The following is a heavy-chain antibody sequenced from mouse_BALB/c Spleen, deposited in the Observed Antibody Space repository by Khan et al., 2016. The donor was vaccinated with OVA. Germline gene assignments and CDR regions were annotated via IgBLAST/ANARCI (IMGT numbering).Heavy chain of an antibody. CDR1: GFSLSSNG. V-gene: IGHV2-3*01. CDR2: IWGDGST. Sequence: VQLQESGPGLVVPSQSLSITCTVSGFSLSSNGVSWVRQPPGKGLEWLGVIWGDGSTNYHSTLKSRLIISKDNSKSQVFLKLNSLQTDDTATYYCAKFTPDYYSMDYWGQGTSVTVSS. D-gene: IGHD1-1*01. CDR3: AKFTPDYYSMDY. J-gene: IGHJ4*01.